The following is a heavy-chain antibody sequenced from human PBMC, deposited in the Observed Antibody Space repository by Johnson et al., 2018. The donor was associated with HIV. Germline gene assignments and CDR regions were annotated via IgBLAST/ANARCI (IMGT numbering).Heavy chain of an antibody. CDR2: ISYDGSNK. D-gene: IGHD6-13*01. CDR1: GFTFSSYG. CDR3: ARDESSRLQLTGNDAFDI. J-gene: IGHJ3*02. Sequence: VQLVESGGGVVQPGGSLRLSCAASGFTFSSYGMHWVRQAPGKGLEWVAVISYDGSNKYYADSVKGRFTISRDNSKNTLYLQMNSLRAEDTAVYYCARDESSRLQLTGNDAFDIWGQGTMVTVSS. V-gene: IGHV3-30*19.